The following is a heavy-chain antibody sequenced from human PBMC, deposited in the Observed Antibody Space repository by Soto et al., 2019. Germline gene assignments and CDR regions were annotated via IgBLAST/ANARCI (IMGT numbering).Heavy chain of an antibody. V-gene: IGHV1-18*01. CDR3: ARRRYGDY. J-gene: IGHJ4*02. Sequence: QVHLVQSGAEVKKPGASVKVSCKGSGYAFTTYGITWVRQAPGQGLEWMGWISAHSGNTNYAQKLQGRVTVTRDTSTSTAYMELRSLRSDDTAVYYCARRRYGDYWGQGALVTVSS. CDR2: ISAHSGNT. CDR1: GYAFTTYG. D-gene: IGHD1-1*01.